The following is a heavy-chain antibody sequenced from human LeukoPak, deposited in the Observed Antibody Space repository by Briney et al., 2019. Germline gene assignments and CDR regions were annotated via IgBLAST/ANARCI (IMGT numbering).Heavy chain of an antibody. CDR2: INHSGST. J-gene: IGHJ4*02. D-gene: IGHD3-22*01. V-gene: IGHV4-34*01. CDR1: GGSFSGYY. Sequence: PSETLSLTCAVYGGSFSGYYWSWIRQPPGKGLEWIGEINHSGSTNYNPSLKSRVTISVDTSENQFSLKLSSVTAADTAVYYCARSGIVVGIDYWGQGTLVTVSS. CDR3: ARSGIVVGIDY.